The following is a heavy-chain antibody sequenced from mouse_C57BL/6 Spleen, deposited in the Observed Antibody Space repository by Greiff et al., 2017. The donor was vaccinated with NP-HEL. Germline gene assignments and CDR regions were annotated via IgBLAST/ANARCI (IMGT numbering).Heavy chain of an antibody. Sequence: VQLQQSGAELARPGASVKLSCKASGYTFTSYGISWVKQRTGQGLEWIGEIYPRSGNTYYNEKFKGKATLTADKSSSTAYMELRSLTSEDSAVYFCARRRDYDRVGYFDVWGTGTTVTVSS. V-gene: IGHV1-81*01. CDR2: IYPRSGNT. CDR3: ARRRDYDRVGYFDV. J-gene: IGHJ1*03. D-gene: IGHD2-4*01. CDR1: GYTFTSYG.